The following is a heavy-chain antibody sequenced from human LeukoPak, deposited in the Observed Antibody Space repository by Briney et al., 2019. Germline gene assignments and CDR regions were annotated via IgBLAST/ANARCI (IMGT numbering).Heavy chain of an antibody. CDR2: INPSGGST. Sequence: ASVKVSCKASGYTFTSYYMHWVRQAPGQGLEWMGIINPSGGSTSYAQKFQGRVTMTRDTSTSTVYMELSSLRSEDTAVYYCARLKKDYYDSSGYFDYWGQGTLVTVSS. CDR3: ARLKKDYYDSSGYFDY. D-gene: IGHD3-22*01. V-gene: IGHV1-46*01. J-gene: IGHJ4*02. CDR1: GYTFTSYY.